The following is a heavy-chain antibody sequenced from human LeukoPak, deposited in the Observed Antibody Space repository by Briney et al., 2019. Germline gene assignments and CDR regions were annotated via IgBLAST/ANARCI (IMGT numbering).Heavy chain of an antibody. CDR3: ATGPGYSYGEFDY. CDR1: GYTLTKLS. D-gene: IGHD5-18*01. V-gene: IGHV1-24*01. CDR2: FDPEDGET. J-gene: IGHJ4*02. Sequence: ASVNVTCKVSGYTLTKLSMHWVRQAPGKGLEWMGGFDPEDGETISAQKFQVRVTMTEDTSTDTAYMELSSLRSEDTAVYYCATGPGYSYGEFDYWGRGTLATVSA.